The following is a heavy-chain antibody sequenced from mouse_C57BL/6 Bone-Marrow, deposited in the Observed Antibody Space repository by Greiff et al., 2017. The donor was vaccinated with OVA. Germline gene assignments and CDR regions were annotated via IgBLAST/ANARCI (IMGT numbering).Heavy chain of an antibody. V-gene: IGHV1-55*01. CDR2: IYPGSGSP. CDR3: ARIRPWFAY. Sequence: QVQLQQPGAEFVKPGASVKMSCKASGYTFPSYWITWVKQRPGQVLEWIGDIYPGSGSPNYNEKFQSTATLTVYTAASTAYMQLSSLTSEDSAVYYCARIRPWFAYWGQGTLVTVSA. J-gene: IGHJ3*01. CDR1: GYTFPSYW.